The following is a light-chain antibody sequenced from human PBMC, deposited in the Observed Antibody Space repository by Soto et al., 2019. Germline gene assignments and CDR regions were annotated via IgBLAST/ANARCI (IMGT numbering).Light chain of an antibody. J-gene: IGLJ1*01. CDR1: SGDVGGYDY. CDR3: SSHTSGSTRV. V-gene: IGLV2-14*01. CDR2: EVT. Sequence: QSALTQPASVSGSPGQSIAISCTGTSGDVGGYDYVSWYQQHPDKAPKLMIYEVTKRPSWVSNRFSGYKSGNTASLTISGLQPEDEADYYCSSHTSGSTRVFGSGTKVTVL.